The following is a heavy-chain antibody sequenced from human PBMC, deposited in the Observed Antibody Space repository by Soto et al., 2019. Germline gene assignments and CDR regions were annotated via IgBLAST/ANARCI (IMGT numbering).Heavy chain of an antibody. D-gene: IGHD3-10*01. J-gene: IGHJ4*02. V-gene: IGHV4-31*03. Sequence: QVQLQESGPGLVKPSQTLSLTCTVSGGSISSGGYYWSWIRQHPGKGLEWIGYIYYSGSTYYNPSLKSRVTISVDTSKNQFSLKLSSVTAADTAVYYCARDRRITMVRGRNGGFDYWGQGTLVTVSS. CDR3: ARDRRITMVRGRNGGFDY. CDR1: GGSISSGGYY. CDR2: IYYSGST.